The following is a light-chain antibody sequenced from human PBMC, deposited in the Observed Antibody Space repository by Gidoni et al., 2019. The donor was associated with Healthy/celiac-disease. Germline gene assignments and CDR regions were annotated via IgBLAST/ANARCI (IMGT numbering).Light chain of an antibody. CDR3: QQYGSSPLT. CDR2: GAS. CDR1: QRVSSSY. V-gene: IGKV3-20*01. Sequence: EIVLTQSPGTLSLSPGERATLSCRASQRVSSSYLAWYQQKPGQAPRLLIYGASSRATGIPDWFSGSGSVTDFTLTISRLEPEDFAVYYCQQYGSSPLTFXQXTKVXIK. J-gene: IGKJ1*01.